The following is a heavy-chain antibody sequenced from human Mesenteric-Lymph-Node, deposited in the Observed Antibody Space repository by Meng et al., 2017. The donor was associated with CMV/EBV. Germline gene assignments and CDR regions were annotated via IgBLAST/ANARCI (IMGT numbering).Heavy chain of an antibody. D-gene: IGHD6-6*01. V-gene: IGHV3-30*04. CDR3: ARSSSSSYSYYYYGMDV. CDR2: ISYDGSNK. Sequence: GESLKISCAASGFTFSSYAMHWVRQAPGKGLEWMAVISYDGSNKYYADSVKGRFTISRDNSKNTLYLQMNSLRAEDTAVYYCARSSSSSYSYYYYGMDVWGQGTTVTVSS. J-gene: IGHJ6*02. CDR1: GFTFSSYA.